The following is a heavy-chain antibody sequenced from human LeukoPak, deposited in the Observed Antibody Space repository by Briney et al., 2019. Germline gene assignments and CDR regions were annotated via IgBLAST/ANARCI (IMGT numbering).Heavy chain of an antibody. Sequence: SGTLSLTCAFSGGSISSGSWWSWVRQPPGKGLEWIGEIYHTESTNYNPSLKSRVTISVDKSKNQFSLKLSSVTAADTAVYYCARKEEADYYYYYGMDVWGQGTTVTVSS. V-gene: IGHV4-4*02. CDR2: IYHTEST. CDR3: ARKEEADYYYYYGMDV. J-gene: IGHJ6*02. CDR1: GGSISSGSW.